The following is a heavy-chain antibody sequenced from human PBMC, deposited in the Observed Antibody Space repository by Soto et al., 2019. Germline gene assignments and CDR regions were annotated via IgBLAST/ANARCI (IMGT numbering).Heavy chain of an antibody. V-gene: IGHV1-69*13. J-gene: IGHJ4*02. Sequence: ASVKVSCKPSGGTFNSYSISWVRQAPGQGLEWMGGIIPIFGTANYAQKFQGRVTITADESTSTAYMELSSLRSEDTAVYYCARGWSYDILTGYSYWGQGTLVTVSS. CDR2: IIPIFGTA. D-gene: IGHD3-9*01. CDR1: GGTFNSYS. CDR3: ARGWSYDILTGYSY.